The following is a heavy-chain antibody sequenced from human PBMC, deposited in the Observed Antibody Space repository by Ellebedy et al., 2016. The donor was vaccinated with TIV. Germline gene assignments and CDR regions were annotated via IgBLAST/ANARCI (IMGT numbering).Heavy chain of an antibody. Sequence: GESLKISCTASGFTFSSYAMSWVRQAPGKGLEWVAGVNGGGLVIAYADSVKGRFTISRDNSKNTLDLQMDSLRAEDTAVYYCSFKGVATRVYWGQGTLVTVSS. J-gene: IGHJ4*02. CDR3: SFKGVATRVY. CDR1: GFTFSSYA. CDR2: VNGGGLVI. V-gene: IGHV3-23*01. D-gene: IGHD4-23*01.